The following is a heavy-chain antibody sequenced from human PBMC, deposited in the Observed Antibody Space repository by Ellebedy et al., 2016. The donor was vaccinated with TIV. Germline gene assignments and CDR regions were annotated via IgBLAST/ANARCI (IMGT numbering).Heavy chain of an antibody. D-gene: IGHD2-2*01. CDR3: ARDYSVVPAATGMDV. CDR1: GFTFSSYW. Sequence: GESLKISCAASGFTFSSYWMHWVRQAPGKGLEWVSSISSSSSYIYYADSVKGRFTISRDNAKNSLYLQMNSLRAEDTAVYYCARDYSVVPAATGMDVWGQGTTVTVSS. V-gene: IGHV3-21*01. J-gene: IGHJ6*02. CDR2: ISSSSSYI.